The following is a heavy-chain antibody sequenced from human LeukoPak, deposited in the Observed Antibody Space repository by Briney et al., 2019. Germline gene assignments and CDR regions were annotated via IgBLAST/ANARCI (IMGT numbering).Heavy chain of an antibody. J-gene: IGHJ4*02. CDR1: GFTFSSYA. V-gene: IGHV3-23*01. CDR3: AKRPYGDYHFDY. D-gene: IGHD4-17*01. CDR2: ISGSGGST. Sequence: LPGGSLRLSCAASGFTFSSYAMSWVRQAPGKGLEWVSAISGSGGSTYYADSVKGRFTISRDNSKNTLYLQMNSLRAEDTAIYYCAKRPYGDYHFDYWGQGTLVTVSS.